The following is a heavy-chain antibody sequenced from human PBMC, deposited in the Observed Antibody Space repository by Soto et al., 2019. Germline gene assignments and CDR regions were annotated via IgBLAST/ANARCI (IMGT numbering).Heavy chain of an antibody. CDR3: AKEDSGTSTSSLTG. V-gene: IGHV3-23*01. D-gene: IGHD6-6*01. CDR2: ISGVGGSK. CDR1: GFTFTSHA. J-gene: IGHJ4*02. Sequence: GGSLRLSCAASGFTFTSHAMSWVRQTPEKGLEWVSEISGVGGSKHYADSVKGRFTISRDNSKNTLFLQMNSLRAEDTAVYYCAKEDSGTSTSSLTGWGQGTLVTVSS.